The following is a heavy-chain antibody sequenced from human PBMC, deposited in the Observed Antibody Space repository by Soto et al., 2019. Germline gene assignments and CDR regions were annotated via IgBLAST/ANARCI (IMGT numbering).Heavy chain of an antibody. CDR3: AKAGYVVVVPAAGVDY. CDR1: GFTFTNYA. CDR2: VSGRGDST. Sequence: GGSLRLSCAASGFTFTNYAMNWVRQAPGKGLEWVSAVSGRGDSTYYADSVKGRFTISRDNSKNTLYLQMNSLRAEDTAIYYCAKAGYVVVVPAAGVDYWGQGA. D-gene: IGHD2-2*01. V-gene: IGHV3-23*01. J-gene: IGHJ4*02.